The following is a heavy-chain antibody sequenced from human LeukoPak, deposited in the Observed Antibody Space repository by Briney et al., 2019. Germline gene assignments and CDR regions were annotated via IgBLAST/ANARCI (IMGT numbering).Heavy chain of an antibody. Sequence: SGTLSLTCTVSGGSISSSSYYWGWIRQPPGKGLEWIGSIYYSGSTYYNPSLKSRVTISVDTSKNQFSLKLSSVTAADTAVYYCGRYTSIWEAVFDYWGQGTLVTVSS. CDR3: GRYTSIWEAVFDY. V-gene: IGHV4-39*01. CDR1: GGSISSSSYY. CDR2: IYYSGST. D-gene: IGHD6-13*01. J-gene: IGHJ4*02.